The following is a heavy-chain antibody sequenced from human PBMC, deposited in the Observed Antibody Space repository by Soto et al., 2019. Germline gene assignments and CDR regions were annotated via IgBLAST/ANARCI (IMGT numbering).Heavy chain of an antibody. CDR1: GGSISSYY. Sequence: SETLSLTCAVSGGSISSYYWSWIRQPPGKGLEWIGYIYYSGSTNYNPSLKSRVTISVDTSKNQFSLKLSSVTAADTAVYYCARRRGRTFAYWGQGSLVPVSS. V-gene: IGHV4-59*08. D-gene: IGHD2-15*01. J-gene: IGHJ4*02. CDR2: IYYSGST. CDR3: ARRRGRTFAY.